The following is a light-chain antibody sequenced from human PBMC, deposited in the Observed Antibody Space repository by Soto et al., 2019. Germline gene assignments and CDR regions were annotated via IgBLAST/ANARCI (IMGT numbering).Light chain of an antibody. CDR1: QSVARNS. J-gene: IGKJ3*01. Sequence: EIVMTQSPATLSVSPVERATLSCRASQSVARNSIAWYQQRPGQAPRLLIYAASGRATDVPDRFSGSGSGTAFTLTISRLEPEDFSVYYCHQYGTAPLTFGPGTKVDIK. CDR2: AAS. V-gene: IGKV3-20*01. CDR3: HQYGTAPLT.